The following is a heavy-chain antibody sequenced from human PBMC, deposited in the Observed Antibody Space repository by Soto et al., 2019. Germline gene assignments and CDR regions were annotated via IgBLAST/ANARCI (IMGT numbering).Heavy chain of an antibody. CDR1: GGSISSGGYY. D-gene: IGHD3-10*01. Sequence: QVQLQESGPGLVKPSQNLSLTCTVSGGSISSGGYYWSWIRQHPGKGLEWIGYIDYSGSTYYNPSLKSRVTISVDTSKNQFSLKLSSVTAAATAVYYCARDPGPMVQRVTYYYYYGMDVWGQGTTVTVSS. CDR2: IDYSGST. CDR3: ARDPGPMVQRVTYYYYYGMDV. J-gene: IGHJ6*02. V-gene: IGHV4-31*03.